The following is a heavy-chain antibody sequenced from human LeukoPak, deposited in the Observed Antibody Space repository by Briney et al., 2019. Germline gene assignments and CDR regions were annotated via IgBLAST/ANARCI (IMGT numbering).Heavy chain of an antibody. V-gene: IGHV1-69*05. J-gene: IGHJ6*03. CDR2: IIPIFGTT. Sequence: SVKVSCKASGGTFSSYAISWVRQAPGQGLEWMGGIIPIFGTTNYAQKFQGRVTITTDESTSTAYMELSSLRSDDTAVYYCARVPGLRNYYYYYMDVWGKGTTVTVSS. CDR1: GGTFSSYA. CDR3: ARVPGLRNYYYYYMDV. D-gene: IGHD4-17*01.